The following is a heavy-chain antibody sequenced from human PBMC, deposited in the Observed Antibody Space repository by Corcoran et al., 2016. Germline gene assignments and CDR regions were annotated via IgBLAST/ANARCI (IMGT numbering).Heavy chain of an antibody. CDR2: IIPIFGTA. J-gene: IGHJ5*02. D-gene: IGHD1-7*01. CDR1: GGTFSSYA. Sequence: QVQLVQSGAEVKKPGSSVKVSCKASGGTFSSYAISWVRQAPGQGLEWMGGIIPIFGTATYAQKFQGRVTITADESTSTAYMELSSLRSEATDVYYCAGGTGTTPGDWFDPWGQGTLVTVSS. CDR3: AGGTGTTPGDWFDP. V-gene: IGHV1-69*01.